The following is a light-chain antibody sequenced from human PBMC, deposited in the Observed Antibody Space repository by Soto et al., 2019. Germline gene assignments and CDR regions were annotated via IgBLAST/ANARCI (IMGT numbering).Light chain of an antibody. V-gene: IGLV1-47*02. J-gene: IGLJ1*01. CDR3: AACDDSLRGYV. Sequence: QSVLTQSPSASGTPGQRVTISCSGSSSNIGSNYVYWYQQLPGAAPKLLIYNNNQRPSGVPDRFSGSKSATSASLALSGLRSQDEADYYCAACDDSLRGYVFGTGTKLTVL. CDR1: SSNIGSNY. CDR2: NNN.